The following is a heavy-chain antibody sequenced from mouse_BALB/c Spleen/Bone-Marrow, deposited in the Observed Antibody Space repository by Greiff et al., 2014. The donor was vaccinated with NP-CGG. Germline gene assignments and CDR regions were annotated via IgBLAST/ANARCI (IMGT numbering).Heavy chain of an antibody. V-gene: IGHV5-17*02. J-gene: IGHJ4*01. D-gene: IGHD2-4*01. CDR2: ISSGSSTI. CDR3: ARDDYDYAMDY. Sequence: VQLEESEVRIVQPGGCRKISCAASGFTFSSFGMHWVRQAPEKGLEWVAYISSGSSTIYYADTVKGRFTISRDNPKNTLFLQMTSLRSEDTAMYYCARDDYDYAMDYWGQGTSVTVSS. CDR1: GFTFSSFG.